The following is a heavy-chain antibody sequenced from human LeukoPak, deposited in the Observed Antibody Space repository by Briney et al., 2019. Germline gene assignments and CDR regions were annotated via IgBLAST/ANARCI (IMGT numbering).Heavy chain of an antibody. D-gene: IGHD6-6*01. CDR3: AKDRETYEYTFDY. Sequence: GGSLRLSCTASGFSFSTYGIHWVRQAPGKGLEWVAVMWYDGSKDYYADSVKGRFTISRDTSKNTLYLQMNNLRAEDTAVYYCAKDRETYEYTFDYWGQGTLVTVSS. CDR1: GFSFSTYG. CDR2: MWYDGSKD. J-gene: IGHJ4*02. V-gene: IGHV3-33*06.